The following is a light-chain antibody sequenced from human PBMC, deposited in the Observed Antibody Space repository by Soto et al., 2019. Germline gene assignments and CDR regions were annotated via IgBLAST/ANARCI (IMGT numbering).Light chain of an antibody. CDR2: EVS. CDR3: SSYTYTSTPYV. Sequence: QSVLTQPASVSGSPGQSITISCTGTSSDVGGYNYVSWYQQHPGKAPKIMIYEVSNRPSGVSNRFSGSKSGNTASLTISGLQAEDEADYYCSSYTYTSTPYVFGTGTKVTVL. J-gene: IGLJ1*01. V-gene: IGLV2-14*01. CDR1: SSDVGGYNY.